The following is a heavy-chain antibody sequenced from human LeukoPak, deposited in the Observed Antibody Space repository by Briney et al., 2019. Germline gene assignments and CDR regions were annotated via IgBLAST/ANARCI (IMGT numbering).Heavy chain of an antibody. J-gene: IGHJ4*02. Sequence: GRSLRLSCAASGFTFSDYSMNWVRQAPGKGLEWVSCISSGSSNIYCADSVKGRLTISRDNAKNSLYLQMNSLRDEDTAVYYCARGGMSLTMIVVAFWGQGTLVTVSS. V-gene: IGHV3-21*01. CDR1: GFTFSDYS. CDR2: ISSGSSNI. D-gene: IGHD3-22*01. CDR3: ARGGMSLTMIVVAF.